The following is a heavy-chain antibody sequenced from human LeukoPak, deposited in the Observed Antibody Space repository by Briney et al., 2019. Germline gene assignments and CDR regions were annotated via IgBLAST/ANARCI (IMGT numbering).Heavy chain of an antibody. CDR1: GGSFSDYY. Sequence: SETLSLTCAVYGGSFSDYYWTWIRQTPGKGLEWIGEMSPSGSSNYNPSLKSRVTISVDTSKNQFSLKLSSVTAADTAVYYCAFGELFSYYMDVWGKGTTVTVSS. V-gene: IGHV4-34*01. CDR3: AFGELFSYYMDV. CDR2: MSPSGSS. D-gene: IGHD3-10*01. J-gene: IGHJ6*03.